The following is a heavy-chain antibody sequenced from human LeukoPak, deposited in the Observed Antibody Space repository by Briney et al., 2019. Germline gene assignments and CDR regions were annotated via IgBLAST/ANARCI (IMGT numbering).Heavy chain of an antibody. D-gene: IGHD3-3*01. V-gene: IGHV1-69*01. CDR1: GGTFSSYA. J-gene: IGHJ5*02. Sequence: GASVKVSCKASGGTFSSYAISWVRQAPGQGLEWMGGIIPIFGTANYAQKFQGRFTITADDSTSTAYMELSSLRSEDTAGYYCARHLGWSGHYSQLQFDPWGQGTLVTVSS. CDR2: IIPIFGTA. CDR3: ARHLGWSGHYSQLQFDP.